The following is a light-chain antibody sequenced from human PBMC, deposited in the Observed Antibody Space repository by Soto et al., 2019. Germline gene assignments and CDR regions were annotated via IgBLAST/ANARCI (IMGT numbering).Light chain of an antibody. CDR3: QQYGSSPCT. CDR1: QIVSSSY. Sequence: EIVLTQSPGTLSLSPGERATLSCRASQIVSSSYLAWYRQKPGQAPSLLIYGASSRATGIPDRVSGSGSGTDFTLTISRLEPEDFAVYYCQQYGSSPCTFGQGTKLEIK. J-gene: IGKJ2*02. V-gene: IGKV3-20*01. CDR2: GAS.